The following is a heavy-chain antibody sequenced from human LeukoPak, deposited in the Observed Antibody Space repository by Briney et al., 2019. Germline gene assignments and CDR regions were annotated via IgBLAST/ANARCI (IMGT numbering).Heavy chain of an antibody. CDR1: GFTFTTYA. CDR3: GRGNNYYYDMDV. J-gene: IGHJ6*02. Sequence: PGGSLRLSCSASGFTFTTYAMSWVRQAPGKGLEWVSGISGNGGSTNYANSARGRFTISRDNSKNTLYLKMNSLRGEDTAVYYCGRGNNYYYDMDVWGQGTTV. V-gene: IGHV3-23*01. CDR2: ISGNGGST.